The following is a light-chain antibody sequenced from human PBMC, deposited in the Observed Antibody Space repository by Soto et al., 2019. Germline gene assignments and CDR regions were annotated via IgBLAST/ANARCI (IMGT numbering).Light chain of an antibody. CDR2: EVS. V-gene: IGLV2-14*01. CDR1: SSDVGGYNY. CDR3: SSYTSRRTLV. J-gene: IGLJ1*01. Sequence: QSALTQPASVSGSPGQSIPISCTGTSSDVGGYNYVSWYQQHPGKVPKLMIYEVSNRPSGVSNRFSGSKSGNTASLTISELQTGDEADYYCSSYTSRRTLVFGTGTKVTVL.